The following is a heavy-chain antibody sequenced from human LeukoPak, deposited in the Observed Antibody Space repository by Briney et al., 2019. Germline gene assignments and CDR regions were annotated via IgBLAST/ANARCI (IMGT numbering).Heavy chain of an antibody. CDR1: GYTFTSYD. D-gene: IGHD3-9*01. CDR3: ATAGAYYDILTGYFTFDY. V-gene: IGHV1-8*03. Sequence: ASVKVSCKASGYTFTSYDINWVRRATGQGLEWMGWMNPNSGNTGYAQKFQGRVTITRNTSISTAYMELSSLRSEDTAVYYCATAGAYYDILTGYFTFDYWGQGTLVTVSS. J-gene: IGHJ4*02. CDR2: MNPNSGNT.